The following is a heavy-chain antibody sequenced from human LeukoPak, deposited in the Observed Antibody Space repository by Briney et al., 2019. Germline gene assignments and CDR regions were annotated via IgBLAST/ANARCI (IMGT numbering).Heavy chain of an antibody. D-gene: IGHD6-13*01. V-gene: IGHV4-61*02. Sequence: SETLSLTCTVFGGSISSGSYYWSWIRQPAGKGLEWIGRMYTSGSTNYNPSLKSRVTISVDTSKNQFSLKLSSVTAADTAVYYCASVKSSSLIDYWGQGTLVTVSS. J-gene: IGHJ4*02. CDR2: MYTSGST. CDR3: ASVKSSSLIDY. CDR1: GGSISSGSYY.